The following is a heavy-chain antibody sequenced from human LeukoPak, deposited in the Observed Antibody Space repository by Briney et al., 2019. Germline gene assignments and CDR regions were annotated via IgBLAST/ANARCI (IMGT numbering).Heavy chain of an antibody. D-gene: IGHD1-26*01. CDR2: ISSSSSTI. CDR3: AKDSLRERIVGSTTRGVNDY. J-gene: IGHJ4*02. V-gene: IGHV3-48*01. Sequence: GGSLRLSCAASGFTFSSYSMNWVRQAPGKGLEWVSYISSSSSTIYYADSVKGRFTISRDNAKNSLYLQMSSLRAEDTAVYYCAKDSLRERIVGSTTRGVNDYWGQGTLVTVSS. CDR1: GFTFSSYS.